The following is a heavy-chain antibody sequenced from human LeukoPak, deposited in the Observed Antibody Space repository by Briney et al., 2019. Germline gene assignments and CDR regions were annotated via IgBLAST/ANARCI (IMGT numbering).Heavy chain of an antibody. CDR2: ITGSGGST. V-gene: IGHV3-23*01. Sequence: PGGTLRLSCAASGFTFSSYAMTWVRQAPGKGLEWVSTITGSGGSTFSTDSVKGRFTISRDNAKNSLYLQMNSLRAEDTAVYYCARAVVGATHDFDYWGQGTLVTVSS. J-gene: IGHJ4*02. CDR3: ARAVVGATHDFDY. CDR1: GFTFSSYA. D-gene: IGHD1-26*01.